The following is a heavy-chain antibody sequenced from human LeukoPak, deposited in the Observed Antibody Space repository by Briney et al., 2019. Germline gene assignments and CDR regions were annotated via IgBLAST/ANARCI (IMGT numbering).Heavy chain of an antibody. D-gene: IGHD3-9*01. CDR3: ARAILTGLDWFDP. CDR1: GFTFSSYG. CDR2: IRYDGSNK. J-gene: IGHJ5*02. Sequence: GGSLRLSCAASGFTFSSYGMHWVRQAPGKGLEWVAFIRYDGSNKYYADSVKGRFTISRDNSKNTLYLQMNSLRAEDTAVYYCARAILTGLDWFDPWGQGTLVTVSS. V-gene: IGHV3-30*02.